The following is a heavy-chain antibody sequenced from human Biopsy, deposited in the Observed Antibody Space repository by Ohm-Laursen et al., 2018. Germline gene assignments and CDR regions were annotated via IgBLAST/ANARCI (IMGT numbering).Heavy chain of an antibody. D-gene: IGHD3-9*01. Sequence: SSVKVSCKTPGGTFSKYGVNWVRQAPGQGLEWLGGNIPILGTGNYAPMFHGRVTVVADTSTSTATMELRSLRPDDTAVYYCATKLTGYFHHWGQGTLVIVSS. CDR1: GGTFSKYG. J-gene: IGHJ1*01. CDR2: NIPILGTG. V-gene: IGHV1-69*06. CDR3: ATKLTGYFHH.